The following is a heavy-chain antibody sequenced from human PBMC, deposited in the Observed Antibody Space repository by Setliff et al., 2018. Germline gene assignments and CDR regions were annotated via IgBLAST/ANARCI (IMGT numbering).Heavy chain of an antibody. CDR3: VRDRTAYPYCLDV. V-gene: IGHV4-59*01. CDR1: GGSISPYF. Sequence: LSLTCTVSGGSISPYFWSWIRQPPGKGLEWIGYIYHNGNTNFNPSLKTRVTMSVDTTKNQCALNLRSVTAAYTAVYYCVRDRTAYPYCLDVWGQVTTVTVSS. CDR2: IYHNGNT. J-gene: IGHJ6*02. D-gene: IGHD2-15*01.